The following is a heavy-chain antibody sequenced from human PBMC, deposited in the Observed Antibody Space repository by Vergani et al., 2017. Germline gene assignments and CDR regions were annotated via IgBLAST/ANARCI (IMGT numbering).Heavy chain of an antibody. D-gene: IGHD3-10*01. CDR3: ARSYGSGSGPYYYYYCMDV. V-gene: IGHV3-64*01. J-gene: IGHJ6*02. CDR1: GFTFSSYA. CDR2: ISSNGGST. Sequence: EVQLVESGGGLVQPGGSLRLSCAASGFTFSSYAMHWVRQAPGKGLEYVSAISSNGGSTYYANSVKGRFTISRDNSKNTLYLQMGSLRAEDMAVYYCARSYGSGSGPYYYYYCMDVWGQGTTVTVSS.